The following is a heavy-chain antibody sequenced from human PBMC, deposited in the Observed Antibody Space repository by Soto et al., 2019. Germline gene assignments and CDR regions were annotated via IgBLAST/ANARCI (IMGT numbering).Heavy chain of an antibody. CDR1: GGSITSYY. Sequence: QVQLQESGPGLVKPSETLSLTCTVSGGSITSYYWSWIRQPPGKGLEWIGYIYYSGSTNYNPSLKXXAXXSADTSKSQFSLKLSLKLSSVTAADTAVYYCARRYGTTFDYWGQGTLVTVSS. J-gene: IGHJ4*02. D-gene: IGHD1-1*01. CDR3: ARRYGTTFDY. V-gene: IGHV4-59*01. CDR2: IYYSGST.